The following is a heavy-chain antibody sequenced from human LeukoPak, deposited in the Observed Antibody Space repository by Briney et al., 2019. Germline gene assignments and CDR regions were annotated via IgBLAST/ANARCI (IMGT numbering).Heavy chain of an antibody. Sequence: PGGSLRLSCVASGFTFSNYGMHWVRQAPGKGLEWVAFIQYDGSKTYYADSVKGRFTISRDNSKYTLYVQMNSLRTEDTAVYYCARARNWGSSYFDYWGQGTLVTVSS. V-gene: IGHV3-30*02. CDR2: IQYDGSKT. D-gene: IGHD7-27*01. J-gene: IGHJ4*02. CDR1: GFTFSNYG. CDR3: ARARNWGSSYFDY.